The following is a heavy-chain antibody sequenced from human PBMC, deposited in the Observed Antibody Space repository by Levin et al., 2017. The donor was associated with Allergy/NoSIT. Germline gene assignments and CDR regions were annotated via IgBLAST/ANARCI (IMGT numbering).Heavy chain of an antibody. Sequence: GESLKISCAASGFTFSSYAMSWVRQAPGKGLEWVSAISGSGGSTYYADSVKGRFTISRDNSKNTLYLQMNSLRAEDTAVYYCARDSRLLAFDPWGQGTLVTVSS. D-gene: IGHD2-15*01. CDR2: ISGSGGST. CDR3: ARDSRLLAFDP. CDR1: GFTFSSYA. V-gene: IGHV3-23*01. J-gene: IGHJ5*02.